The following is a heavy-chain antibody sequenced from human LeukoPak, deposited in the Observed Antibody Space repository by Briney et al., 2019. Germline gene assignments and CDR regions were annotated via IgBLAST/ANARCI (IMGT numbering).Heavy chain of an antibody. V-gene: IGHV4-61*02. CDR3: ARYLGYCSGGSCLQWAFDI. CDR1: GGSINSGNYY. J-gene: IGHJ3*02. CDR2: MYTSGST. D-gene: IGHD2-15*01. Sequence: SETLSLTCTVSGGSINSGNYYWSWIRQPAGKGLEWIGRMYTSGSTNYNPSLKSRGSISVDTSKNQFSLKLTSVTAADTAVYYCARYLGYCSGGSCLQWAFDIWGQGKMVTVSS.